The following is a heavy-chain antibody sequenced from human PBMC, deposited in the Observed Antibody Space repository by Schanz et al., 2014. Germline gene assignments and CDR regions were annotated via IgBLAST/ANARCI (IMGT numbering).Heavy chain of an antibody. CDR3: ASLPPPWAGNFCDF. J-gene: IGHJ4*02. Sequence: QVQLVQSGAEVKKPGASVKVSCKASGYTFTGHHMHWVRQAPGQGLEWMGWINGYNAHTNYAQKFKGRGTMTTDTXTSTVSMELRSLRSDDTXVYYCASLPPPWAGNFCDFWGQGTLVTVSS. CDR2: INGYNAHT. D-gene: IGHD1-26*01. V-gene: IGHV1-18*04. CDR1: GYTFTGHH.